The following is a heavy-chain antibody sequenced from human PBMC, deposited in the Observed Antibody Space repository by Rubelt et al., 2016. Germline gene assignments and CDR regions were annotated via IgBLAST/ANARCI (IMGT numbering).Heavy chain of an antibody. CDR3: AREASYGDYDHAFDI. D-gene: IGHD4-17*01. Sequence: QMQLQESGPGLVKPSGTLSLTCTVSGGSISSNNWWSWVRQPPGKGLEWIGEIFHSGSTNYNPSLKSRVTISVDKSKNQSPLKLSSVTAADTALYYCAREASYGDYDHAFDIWGQGTLVTVSS. J-gene: IGHJ3*02. V-gene: IGHV4-4*02. CDR1: GGSISSNNW. CDR2: IFHSGST.